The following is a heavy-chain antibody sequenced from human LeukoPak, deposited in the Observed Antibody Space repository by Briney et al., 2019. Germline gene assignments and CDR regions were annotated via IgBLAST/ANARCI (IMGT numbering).Heavy chain of an antibody. CDR2: ISYDGSNK. Sequence: GGPLRLSCGASGFTFSSYGMFWVRQAPGKGLEWVAVISYDGSNKYYADSVKGRFTISRDNSKNTLYLQMNSLRAEDTAVYYCAKILPDTVTADYWGQGTLVTVS. CDR1: GFTFSSYG. V-gene: IGHV3-30*18. D-gene: IGHD4-11*01. J-gene: IGHJ4*02. CDR3: AKILPDTVTADY.